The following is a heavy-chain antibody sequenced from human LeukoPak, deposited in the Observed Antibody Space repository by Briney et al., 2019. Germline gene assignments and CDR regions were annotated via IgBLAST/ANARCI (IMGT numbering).Heavy chain of an antibody. D-gene: IGHD6-19*01. CDR2: ISGSGGST. V-gene: IGHV3-23*01. J-gene: IGHJ4*02. CDR3: AKDRSSGWYEIYYFDY. Sequence: PGGSLTLSCAASGFTFSSYAVSWVRQAPGKGLEWVSAISGSGGSTYYADSVKGRFTISRDNSKNTLYLQMNSLRAEDTAVYYCAKDRSSGWYEIYYFDYWGQGTLVTVSS. CDR1: GFTFSSYA.